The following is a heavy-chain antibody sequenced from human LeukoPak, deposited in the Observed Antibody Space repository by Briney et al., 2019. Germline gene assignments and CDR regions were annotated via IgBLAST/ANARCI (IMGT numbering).Heavy chain of an antibody. Sequence: ASVKVSCKASGYSFTGYYLDWVRQAPGQGLEWMGWINPKSGGTNYAQKFPGRVTMTRDTSISTAYMELSSLRSDDTAIYYCARRVFSGWGYYFDYWGQGTLVTVSS. CDR2: INPKSGGT. CDR1: GYSFTGYY. J-gene: IGHJ4*02. D-gene: IGHD6-19*01. CDR3: ARRVFSGWGYYFDY. V-gene: IGHV1-2*02.